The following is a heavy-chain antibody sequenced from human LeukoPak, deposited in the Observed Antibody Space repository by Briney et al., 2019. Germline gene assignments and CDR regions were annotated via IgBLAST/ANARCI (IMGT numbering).Heavy chain of an antibody. CDR1: GFTFSSYT. CDR3: AELGITMIGGV. J-gene: IGHJ6*04. V-gene: IGHV3-21*01. CDR2: ITSSSSYI. Sequence: GGSLRLSCAASGFTFSSYTMNWVRQAPGKGPEWVSSITSSSSYIYYADSVKGRFTISRDNAKNSLYLQMNSLRAEDTAVYYCAELGITMIGGVWGKGTTVTISS. D-gene: IGHD3-10*02.